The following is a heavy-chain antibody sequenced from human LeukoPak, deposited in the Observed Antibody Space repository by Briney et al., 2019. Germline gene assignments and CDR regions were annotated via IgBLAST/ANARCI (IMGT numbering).Heavy chain of an antibody. CDR2: ITSGGDYI. J-gene: IGHJ4*02. CDR3: ARGHYDVLAASYKWTPDY. V-gene: IGHV3-21*01. Sequence: GGSLRLSCAASGFTFSSYAMSRVRQAPGKGLEWVPSITSGGDYIYYADSVKGRFTTSRDNAKNSLSLQLNSLRVEDTAVYYCARGHYDVLAASYKWTPDYWGQGTLVTVSS. CDR1: GFTFSSYA. D-gene: IGHD3-9*01.